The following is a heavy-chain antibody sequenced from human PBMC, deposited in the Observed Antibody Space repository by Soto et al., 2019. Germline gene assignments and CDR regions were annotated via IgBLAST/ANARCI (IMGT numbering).Heavy chain of an antibody. D-gene: IGHD1-26*01. J-gene: IGHJ6*02. CDR3: ARGDLASYLYGLDV. V-gene: IGHV3-21*01. CDR2: ISSSSSYI. CDR1: GFTFSSYS. Sequence: GGSLRLSCAASGFTFSSYSMNWVRQAPGKGLEWVSSISSSSSYIYYADSVKGRFTISRDNAKNSLYLQMNSLRAEDTAVYYCARGDLASYLYGLDVWGPGTTVTVSS.